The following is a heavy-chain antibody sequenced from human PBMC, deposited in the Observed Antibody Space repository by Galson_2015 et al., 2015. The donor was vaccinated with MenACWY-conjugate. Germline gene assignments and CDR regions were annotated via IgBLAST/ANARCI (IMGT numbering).Heavy chain of an antibody. D-gene: IGHD5-12*01. J-gene: IGHJ4*02. CDR3: ARDEDDRYRPFEY. V-gene: IGHV1-18*01. Sequence: SVKVSYKASGYTFSSYGFSWVRQAPGQGLEWMGWISAYNGKTKYAERVQGRVTMTTDTSTSTAYMEPRSLRSDDTAVYYCARDEDDRYRPFEYWGQGTLVTVSS. CDR1: GYTFSSYG. CDR2: ISAYNGKT.